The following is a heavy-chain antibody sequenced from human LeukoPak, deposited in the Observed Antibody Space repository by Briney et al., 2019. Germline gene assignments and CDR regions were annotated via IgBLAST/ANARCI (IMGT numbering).Heavy chain of an antibody. CDR3: ARDVLGHCSGGSCYSRGYFDY. V-gene: IGHV1-18*01. Sequence: ASVKVSCKASGYTFTSYGISWVRQAPGQGLEWMGWTSAYNGNTNYAQKLQGRVTMTTDTSTSTAYMELRSLRSDDTAVYYCARDVLGHCSGGSCYSRGYFDYWGQGTLVTVSS. CDR1: GYTFTSYG. D-gene: IGHD2-15*01. CDR2: TSAYNGNT. J-gene: IGHJ4*02.